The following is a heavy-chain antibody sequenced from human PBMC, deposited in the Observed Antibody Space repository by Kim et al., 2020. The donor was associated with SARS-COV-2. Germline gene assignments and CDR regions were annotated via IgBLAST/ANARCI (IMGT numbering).Heavy chain of an antibody. CDR2: SNDSGST. V-gene: IGHV4-34*01. CDR1: GGSFSGYY. J-gene: IGHJ6*02. Sequence: SETLSLTCAVYGGSFSGYYWSWIRQTPGKGLEWIGESNDSGSTNYNPSLKSRVTISVDTSKNQFSLKLSSVTAADTAGYYCARGMVLLWFGELLYKNYGMDVWGQGTTVTVSS. D-gene: IGHD3-10*01. CDR3: ARGMVLLWFGELLYKNYGMDV.